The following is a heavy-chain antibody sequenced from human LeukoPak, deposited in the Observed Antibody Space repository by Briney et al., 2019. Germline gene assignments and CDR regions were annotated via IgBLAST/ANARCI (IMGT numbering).Heavy chain of an antibody. Sequence: SETLSLTCTVSGGSISSYYWSWIRQPPGKGLELIGYIYYSGSTNYNPSLKSRVTISVDTSKNQFSLKLSSVTAADTAVYYCARDNAVCSSTSCYAGGRWFDPWGQGTLVTVSS. V-gene: IGHV4-59*01. CDR2: IYYSGST. CDR3: ARDNAVCSSTSCYAGGRWFDP. J-gene: IGHJ5*02. CDR1: GGSISSYY. D-gene: IGHD2-2*01.